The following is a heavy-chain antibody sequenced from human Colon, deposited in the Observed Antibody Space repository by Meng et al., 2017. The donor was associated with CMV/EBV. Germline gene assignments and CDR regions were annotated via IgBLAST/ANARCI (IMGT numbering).Heavy chain of an antibody. D-gene: IGHD2-2*01. J-gene: IGHJ4*02. CDR3: ARDRFYHDY. CDR2: IVDSGDSM. CDR1: GFTLNSPFSTFS. V-gene: IGHV3-21*01. Sequence: GESLKNSCAASGFTLNSPFSTFSFNWVRQAPGKGLEWVASIVDSGDSMYYADSVKGRFTISRDNAKNSVYLQMNSLRAEDTATYFCARDRFYHDYWGQGILVTVSS.